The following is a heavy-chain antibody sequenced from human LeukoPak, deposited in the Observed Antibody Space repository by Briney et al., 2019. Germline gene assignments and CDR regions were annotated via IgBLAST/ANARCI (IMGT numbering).Heavy chain of an antibody. CDR3: ARDCGSYRPVYAFDI. D-gene: IGHD1-26*01. CDR2: IYSGGST. V-gene: IGHV3-66*01. Sequence: GGSLRLSCAASGFTVSSNYMSWVRQAPGKGLEWVSVIYSGGSTYYADSVKGRFTISRDNSKNTLYLQMNSLRAEDTAVYYCARDCGSYRPVYAFDIWGQGTMVTVSS. CDR1: GFTVSSNY. J-gene: IGHJ3*02.